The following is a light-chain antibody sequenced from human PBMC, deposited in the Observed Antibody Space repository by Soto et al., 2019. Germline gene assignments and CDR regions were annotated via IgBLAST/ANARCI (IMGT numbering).Light chain of an antibody. CDR2: EVS. V-gene: IGLV2-14*01. J-gene: IGLJ1*01. CDR1: SSDVGGYNY. CDR3: SSYTSSSTRF. Sequence: QSALTQPASVSGSPGQSITISCTGTSSDVGGYNYVSWYQQHPGKAPKLMIDEVSNRPSGVSNRFSGSKSGNTASLTISGLQAEDEADYYCSSYTSSSTRFFGTGTKVTVL.